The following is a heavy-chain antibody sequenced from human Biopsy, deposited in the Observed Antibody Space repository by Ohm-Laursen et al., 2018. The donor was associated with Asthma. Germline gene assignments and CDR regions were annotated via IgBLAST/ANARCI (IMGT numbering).Heavy chain of an antibody. D-gene: IGHD2-2*01. V-gene: IGHV1-69*13. Sequence: SVNVSCKSLGGTFNTYVIGWVRQAPGQRLEWMSGFKSVFSTTNYPQKFQDRVTITADDSTSTVYMELSSLRSEDTAVYYCARKAGSCISRTCYSLDFWGQGTLVTVSS. J-gene: IGHJ4*02. CDR1: GGTFNTYV. CDR3: ARKAGSCISRTCYSLDF. CDR2: FKSVFSTT.